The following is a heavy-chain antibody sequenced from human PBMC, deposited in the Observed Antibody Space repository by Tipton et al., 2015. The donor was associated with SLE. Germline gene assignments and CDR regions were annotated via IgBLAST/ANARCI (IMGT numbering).Heavy chain of an antibody. V-gene: IGHV4-4*02. Sequence: SLRLSCAVSGGSISSSNWWSWVRQPPGKGLEWIGEIYHSGSTNYNPSLKSRVTISVDKSKNQFSLKLSSVTAADTAVYYCARDGSGWYEDNYWYFDLWGRGTLVTVSS. CDR2: IYHSGST. D-gene: IGHD6-19*01. CDR3: ARDGSGWYEDNYWYFDL. CDR1: GGSISSSNW. J-gene: IGHJ2*01.